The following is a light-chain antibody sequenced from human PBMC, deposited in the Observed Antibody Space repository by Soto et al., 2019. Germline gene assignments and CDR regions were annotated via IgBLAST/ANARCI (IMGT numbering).Light chain of an antibody. V-gene: IGKV1-6*01. CDR2: AAS. CDR3: LQDYNYPLT. CDR1: QDNRSD. J-gene: IGKJ4*01. Sequence: AIQMTQFPSSLSASVGDRVTIPCRASQDNRSDLGWYQQRPGKAPNLLIYAASNLQSGVPSRFSGSGSGTDFTLTISSLQPEDFATYYCLQDYNYPLTFGGGTKVDIK.